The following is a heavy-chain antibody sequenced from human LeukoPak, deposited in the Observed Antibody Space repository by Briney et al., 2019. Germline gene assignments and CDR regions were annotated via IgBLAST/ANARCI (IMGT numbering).Heavy chain of an antibody. J-gene: IGHJ3*02. Sequence: PSETLSLTCTVSGGSVSSGSYYWSWIRQPPGKGLEWIGYIYYSGSTNYNPSLKSRVTISVDTSKNQFSLKLSSVTAADTAVYYCARDKVIWDAFDIWGQGTMVTVSS. V-gene: IGHV4-61*01. CDR3: ARDKVIWDAFDI. CDR2: IYYSGST. CDR1: GGSVSSGSYY. D-gene: IGHD3-16*02.